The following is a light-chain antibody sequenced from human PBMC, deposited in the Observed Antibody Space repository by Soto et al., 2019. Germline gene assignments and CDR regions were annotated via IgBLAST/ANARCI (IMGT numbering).Light chain of an antibody. J-gene: IGKJ5*01. CDR2: EAS. CDR1: ESVSTF. V-gene: IGKV3-11*01. CDR3: QQRSNWPRSIT. Sequence: EIVLTQSPGTLSVSPGERATLSCRASESVSTFLAWYQQKPGQAPRLLIYEASSRATGIPARFSGSGSGTDFTLTISSLEPEDFAVYYCQQRSNWPRSITFGQGTRLEIK.